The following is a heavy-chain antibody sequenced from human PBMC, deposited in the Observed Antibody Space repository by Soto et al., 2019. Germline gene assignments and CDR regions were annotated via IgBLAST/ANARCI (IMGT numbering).Heavy chain of an antibody. CDR1: GGTFSIYA. Sequence: SVKVSCKASGGTFSIYAISCVLQSPLQGLEWMGGIIPIFGTANYAQKFQGRVTITADKSTSTAYMELSSLRSEDTAVYYCARDPWATRYYYYGMDVWGQGTTVTVSS. D-gene: IGHD5-12*01. CDR3: ARDPWATRYYYYGMDV. CDR2: IIPIFGTA. J-gene: IGHJ6*02. V-gene: IGHV1-69*06.